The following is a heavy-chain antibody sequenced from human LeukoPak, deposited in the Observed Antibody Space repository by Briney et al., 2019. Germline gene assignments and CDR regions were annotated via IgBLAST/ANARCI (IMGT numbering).Heavy chain of an antibody. J-gene: IGHJ6*02. D-gene: IGHD2-21*01. CDR1: GITFSTYA. CDR3: ARYCGGDCYGMDV. V-gene: IGHV3-7*01. CDR2: IKQDGSEK. Sequence: GVLRLSCAASGITFSTYAMNWVRQAPGKGLEWVANIKQDGSEKYYVDSVKGRFTISRDNAKNSLYLQMNSLRAEDTAVYYCARYCGGDCYGMDVWGQGTTVTVSS.